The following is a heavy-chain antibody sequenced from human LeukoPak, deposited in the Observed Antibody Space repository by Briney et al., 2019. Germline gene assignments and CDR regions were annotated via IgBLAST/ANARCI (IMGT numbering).Heavy chain of an antibody. J-gene: IGHJ4*02. D-gene: IGHD3-10*01. Sequence: GGSLRLSCEASGFTFSSYEMNWVRQAPGKGLEWVSYISSSGSTIYYGDSVKGRFTISRDNAKNSLYVEMNSLRGEDTAVYYCARTYGSGSYWDYWGQGTLVTVSS. CDR3: ARTYGSGSYWDY. CDR1: GFTFSSYE. CDR2: ISSSGSTI. V-gene: IGHV3-48*03.